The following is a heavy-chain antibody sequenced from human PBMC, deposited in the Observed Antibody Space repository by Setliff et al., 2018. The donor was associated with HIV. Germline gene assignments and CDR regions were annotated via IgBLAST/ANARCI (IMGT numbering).Heavy chain of an antibody. CDR1: GYSFTNYW. Sequence: GESLKISCKGSGYSFTNYWIGWVRQMPGKGLEWMGIIDPGESDTRYSPSFQGQVTISADKSINTAYLQWSSLKASDTAMYYCARRYGFDSSGLENDAFDIWGQGTLVTVSS. CDR2: IDPGESDT. J-gene: IGHJ3*02. D-gene: IGHD3-22*01. CDR3: ARRYGFDSSGLENDAFDI. V-gene: IGHV5-51*01.